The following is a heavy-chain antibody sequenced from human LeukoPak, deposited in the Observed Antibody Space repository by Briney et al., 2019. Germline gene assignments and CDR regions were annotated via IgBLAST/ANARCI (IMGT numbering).Heavy chain of an antibody. CDR1: GYTFTGYY. Sequence: ASVKVSCKASGYTFTGYYMHWVRQATGQDLEWMGWINPNSGGTNYAQKFQGRVTMTRDTSISTAYMELSRLRSDDTAVYYCARDQVCSGGSCYSGDPYYYYGMDVWGQGTTVTVSS. CDR2: INPNSGGT. V-gene: IGHV1-2*02. J-gene: IGHJ6*02. D-gene: IGHD2-15*01. CDR3: ARDQVCSGGSCYSGDPYYYYGMDV.